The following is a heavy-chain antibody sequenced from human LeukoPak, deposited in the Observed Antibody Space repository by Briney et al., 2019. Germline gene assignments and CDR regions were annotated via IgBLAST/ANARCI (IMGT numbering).Heavy chain of an antibody. CDR3: ANSIPGLYYYYYLDV. CDR1: RLTFSNYV. CDR2: ISASGGTT. Sequence: GGSLRLSCAASRLTFSNYVMSWVRQAPGEGLEWVSGISASGGTTYYADSVKGRFTISRDNSKNTLHLQMSSLRAEDTAVYFCANSIPGLYYYYYLDVWGKGTTVTVSS. J-gene: IGHJ6*03. D-gene: IGHD2-2*02. V-gene: IGHV3-23*01.